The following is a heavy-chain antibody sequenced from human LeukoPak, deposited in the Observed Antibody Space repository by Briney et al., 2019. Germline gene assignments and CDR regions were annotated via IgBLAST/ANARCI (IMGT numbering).Heavy chain of an antibody. CDR1: GYTFTGYY. J-gene: IGHJ6*03. CDR3: ARGYYGSGSYYRHYYMDV. CDR2: INPNSGGT. V-gene: IGHV1-2*02. D-gene: IGHD3-10*01. Sequence: GASVKVSCKASGYTFTGYYMHWVRQAPGQGLEWMGWINPNSGGTNYAQKFQGRVTMTRDTSISTAYMELSRLRSDDTAVYYCARGYYGSGSYYRHYYMDVWGKGTTVTISS.